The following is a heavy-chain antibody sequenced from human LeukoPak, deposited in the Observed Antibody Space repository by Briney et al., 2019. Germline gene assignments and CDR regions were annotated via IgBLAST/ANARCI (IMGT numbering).Heavy chain of an antibody. CDR3: ARGLRSGYWRGYYFDY. D-gene: IGHD2-8*02. V-gene: IGHV3-21*01. J-gene: IGHJ4*02. CDR1: GFTFSSYS. Sequence: GGSLRLSCAASGFTFSSYSMNWVRQAPGKGLEWVSSISSSSSYIYYADSVKGRFTISRDNAKNSLYLQMNSLRAEDTAVYYCARGLRSGYWRGYYFDYWGQGTLVTVSS. CDR2: ISSSSSYI.